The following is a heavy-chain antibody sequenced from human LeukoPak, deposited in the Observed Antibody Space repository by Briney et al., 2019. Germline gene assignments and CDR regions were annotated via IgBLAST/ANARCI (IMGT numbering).Heavy chain of an antibody. Sequence: GASVKVSCKVSGYTLTELSMHWVRQAPGKGLEWMGGFDPEDGETIYAQKFQGRVTMTEDTSTDTAYMELSSLRSEDTAVYYCVSARGLAYDSSGYYETWGQGTLVTVSS. J-gene: IGHJ5*02. CDR1: GYTLTELS. D-gene: IGHD3-22*01. CDR2: FDPEDGET. CDR3: VSARGLAYDSSGYYET. V-gene: IGHV1-24*01.